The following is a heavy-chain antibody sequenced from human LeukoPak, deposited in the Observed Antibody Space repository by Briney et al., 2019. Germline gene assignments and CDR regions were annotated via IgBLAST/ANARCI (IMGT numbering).Heavy chain of an antibody. J-gene: IGHJ4*02. Sequence: ASVKVSCKASGYTFTSCDINWVRQATGQGLEWMGWMNPNSGNTGYGQSFQGRITMTKDISIGTAYMELSNLTSDDTAIYYCTRGSSGRRDNWGQGTLVTVSA. CDR2: MNPNSGNT. D-gene: IGHD6-19*01. CDR1: GYTFTSCD. CDR3: TRGSSGRRDN. V-gene: IGHV1-8*01.